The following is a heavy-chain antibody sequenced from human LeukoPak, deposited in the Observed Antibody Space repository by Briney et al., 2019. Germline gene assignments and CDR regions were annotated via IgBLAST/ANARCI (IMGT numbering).Heavy chain of an antibody. CDR1: GASISSYY. CDR3: ARVPVNIWENWFDP. J-gene: IGHJ5*02. CDR2: IYYTGST. D-gene: IGHD1-26*01. Sequence: SETLSLTCTASGASISSYYCNWIRQPPGKGLEWIGYIYYTGSTNYNPSLKSRVTISVDTSKNQFSLKLNSVTAADTAVYYCARVPVNIWENWFDPWGQGTLVTVSS. V-gene: IGHV4-59*12.